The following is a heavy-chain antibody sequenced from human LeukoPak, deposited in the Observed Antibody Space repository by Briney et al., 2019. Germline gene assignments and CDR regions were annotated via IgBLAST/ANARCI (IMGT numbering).Heavy chain of an antibody. CDR3: ATIYCTNGVCYWNAFDI. Sequence: ASVKVSCKASGYTFTSYDINWVRQATGQGLEWMGWMNPNSGNTGYAQKFQGRVTMTEDTSTDTAYMELSSLRSEDTAVYYCATIYCTNGVCYWNAFDIWGQGTMVTVSS. CDR2: MNPNSGNT. D-gene: IGHD2-8*01. CDR1: GYTFTSYD. J-gene: IGHJ3*02. V-gene: IGHV1-8*01.